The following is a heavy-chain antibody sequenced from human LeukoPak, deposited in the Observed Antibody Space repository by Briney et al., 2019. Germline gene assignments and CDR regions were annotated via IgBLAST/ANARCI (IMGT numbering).Heavy chain of an antibody. J-gene: IGHJ6*02. CDR3: ARDGASIDDQYYGLDV. D-gene: IGHD1-1*01. CDR2: IRSNSRGI. V-gene: IGHV3-21*06. Sequence: GGSLRLSCAASGFTFNSYTMNWVRQAPGKGLESVSSIRSNSRGINYADSVKGRFTISRDNDKNTVVLEMNSLRAEDTAVYYCARDGASIDDQYYGLDVWGQGTTVTVSS. CDR1: GFTFNSYT.